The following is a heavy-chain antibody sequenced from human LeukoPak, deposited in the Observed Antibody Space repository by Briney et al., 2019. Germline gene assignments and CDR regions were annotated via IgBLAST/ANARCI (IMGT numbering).Heavy chain of an antibody. CDR3: ARGSLLDYYDSSGGDAFDI. CDR1: GGSISSGGYY. Sequence: PSETLSLTCTVSGGSISSGGYYWSWIRQHPGKGLEWIGYIYYSGSTYYNPSLKSRVTISVDTSKNQFSLKLSSVTAADTAVYYCARGSLLDYYDSSGGDAFDIWGQGTMVTVSS. J-gene: IGHJ3*02. CDR2: IYYSGST. V-gene: IGHV4-31*03. D-gene: IGHD3-22*01.